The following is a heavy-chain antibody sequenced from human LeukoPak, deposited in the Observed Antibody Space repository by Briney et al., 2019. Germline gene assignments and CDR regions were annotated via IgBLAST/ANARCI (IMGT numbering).Heavy chain of an antibody. CDR2: VSWDGTT. V-gene: IGHV3-43*01. J-gene: IGHJ4*02. Sequence: GGSLRLSCAASGFTFEDCTMHWVRQVPGKTLEWVALVSWDGTTYYTDSVKGRFTISRDNSKNSLYLQMDTLRSEDTAFYYCVKDINYESSGSVFDYWGQGTLVTVSS. CDR1: GFTFEDCT. D-gene: IGHD3-22*01. CDR3: VKDINYESSGSVFDY.